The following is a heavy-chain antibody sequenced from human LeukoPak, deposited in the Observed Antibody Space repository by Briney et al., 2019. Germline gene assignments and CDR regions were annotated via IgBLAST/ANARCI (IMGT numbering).Heavy chain of an antibody. CDR2: IYYSGST. CDR1: GGSISSSSYY. J-gene: IGHJ4*02. Sequence: SETLSLTCTVSGGSISSSSYYWGWIRQPPGKGLEWIGSIYYSGSTYYNPSLKSRVTISVDTSKNQFSLKLSSVTAADTAVYYCATCPPYYYDSSGYYYYWGQGTLVTVSS. V-gene: IGHV4-39*07. D-gene: IGHD3-22*01. CDR3: ATCPPYYYDSSGYYYY.